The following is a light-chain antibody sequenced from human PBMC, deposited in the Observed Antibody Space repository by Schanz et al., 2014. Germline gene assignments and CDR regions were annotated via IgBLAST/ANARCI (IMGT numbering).Light chain of an antibody. CDR2: AAS. CDR3: QHYGSSPLFT. Sequence: DIPMTQSPSSLSASVGDRVTITCRASQSISSYLNWYQQKPGKAPKLLIYAASSLQSGVPSRFSGSGSGTDFTLTISSLQPEDFAVYYCQHYGSSPLFTFGPGTTVDIK. V-gene: IGKV1-39*01. CDR1: QSISSY. J-gene: IGKJ3*01.